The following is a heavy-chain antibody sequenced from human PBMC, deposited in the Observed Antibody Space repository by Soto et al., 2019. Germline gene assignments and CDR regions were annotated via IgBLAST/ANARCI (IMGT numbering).Heavy chain of an antibody. D-gene: IGHD6-13*01. Sequence: ASLKVSCKAIGYSFTSHYMHWVRQAPGQGLEWMGTIYPGGVNIGYAQKFKGRVTMTKDTSTSTVYMELNSLRAEDTAVYYCARDDPAAAGLFDYWGQGTLVNVSS. CDR2: IYPGGVNI. CDR1: GYSFTSHY. CDR3: ARDDPAAAGLFDY. V-gene: IGHV1-46*01. J-gene: IGHJ4*02.